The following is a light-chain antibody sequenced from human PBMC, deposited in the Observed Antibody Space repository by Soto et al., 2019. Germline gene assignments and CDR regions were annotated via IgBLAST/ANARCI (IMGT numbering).Light chain of an antibody. J-gene: IGKJ1*01. Sequence: DIQMTQSPSSLSASVGDRVTITCRASQIISTYLNWYQQRAGLAPRLLIYAASSLQSGAPPRFSGSGSGTDFTLTISSLQPEDFATYFYQQTYSAPPTFGQGTKVDIK. CDR1: QIISTY. V-gene: IGKV1-39*01. CDR3: QQTYSAPPT. CDR2: AAS.